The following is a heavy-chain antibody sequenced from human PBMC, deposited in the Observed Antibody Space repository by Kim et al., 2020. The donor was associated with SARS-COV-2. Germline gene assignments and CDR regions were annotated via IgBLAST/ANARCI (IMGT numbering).Heavy chain of an antibody. Sequence: GGSLRLSCAASGFTFSSYAMHWVRQAPGKGLEWVAVIWYDGSNKYYADSVKGRFTISRDNSKNTLYLQMNSLRAEDTAVYYCASIHLRGGIYCSGGSCFTNFDCWGQGTLVTVSS. CDR2: IWYDGSNK. CDR3: ASIHLRGGIYCSGGSCFTNFDC. J-gene: IGHJ4*02. D-gene: IGHD2-15*01. CDR1: GFTFSSYA. V-gene: IGHV3-33*01.